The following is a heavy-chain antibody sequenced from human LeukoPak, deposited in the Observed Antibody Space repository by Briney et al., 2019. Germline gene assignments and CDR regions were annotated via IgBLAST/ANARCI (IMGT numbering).Heavy chain of an antibody. CDR1: GGTFSSYA. D-gene: IGHD2-2*01. CDR2: IIPIFGTA. CDR3: ARDRTIVPAAYNWFDP. Sequence: ASVKVSCKASGGTFSSYAISWVRQAPGQGLEWMGGIIPIFGTANYAQKFQGRVTITTDESTSTAYMELSSLRSEDTAVYYCARDRTIVPAAYNWFDPWGPGTLVTVSS. V-gene: IGHV1-69*05. J-gene: IGHJ5*02.